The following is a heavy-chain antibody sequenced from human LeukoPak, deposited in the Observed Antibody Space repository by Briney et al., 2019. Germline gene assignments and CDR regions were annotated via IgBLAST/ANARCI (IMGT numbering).Heavy chain of an antibody. CDR3: ARDSRSWYSPGLVVDY. V-gene: IGHV1-2*02. Sequence: ASVKVSCKASGYTFTGYYMHWVRQAPGQGLEWMGWINPNSGGTNYAQKFQGRVTMTRDTSISTAYVELSRLRSDDTAVYYCARDSRSWYSPGLVVDYCGQGTLVTVSS. D-gene: IGHD6-13*01. J-gene: IGHJ4*02. CDR2: INPNSGGT. CDR1: GYTFTGYY.